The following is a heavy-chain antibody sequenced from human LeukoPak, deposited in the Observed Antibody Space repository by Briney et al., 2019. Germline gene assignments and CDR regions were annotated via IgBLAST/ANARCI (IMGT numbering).Heavy chain of an antibody. Sequence: AGGSLRLSCAASGFTFSSYGMSWVRQAPGKGLEWVSAISGSGGSTYYADSVRGRFTFSRDNSKNTLYLQVNSLRVEDTAVYYCAKLGPDAFDIWGQGTMVTVSS. V-gene: IGHV3-23*01. CDR3: AKLGPDAFDI. CDR1: GFTFSSYG. J-gene: IGHJ3*02. CDR2: ISGSGGST.